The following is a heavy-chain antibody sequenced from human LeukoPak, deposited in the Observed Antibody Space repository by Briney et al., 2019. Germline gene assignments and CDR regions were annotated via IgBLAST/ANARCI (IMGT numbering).Heavy chain of an antibody. CDR2: IYPGDSDT. CDR1: GYRFINYW. Sequence: GESLKISCKASGYRFINYWIGWVRQMPGKGLEWMGIIYPGDSDTRYSPSFQGQVTISADKSISTAYLQWSSLKASDTAMYYCARVDGSGSYYSSHWGQGTLVTVSS. CDR3: ARVDGSGSYYSSH. J-gene: IGHJ4*02. V-gene: IGHV5-51*01. D-gene: IGHD3-10*01.